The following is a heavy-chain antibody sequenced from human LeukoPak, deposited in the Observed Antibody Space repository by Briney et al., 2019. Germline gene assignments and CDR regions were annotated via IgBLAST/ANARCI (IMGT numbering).Heavy chain of an antibody. CDR1: GFTFSSYG. V-gene: IGHV3-30*02. Sequence: GGSLRLSCAASGFTFSSYGMHWVRQAPGKGLEWVAFIRYDGSNKYYADSVKGRFTISRDNAKNSLYLQMNSLRVEDTAVYYCARDPRTVRIWGQGTLVTVSS. J-gene: IGHJ4*02. CDR3: ARDPRTVRI. CDR2: IRYDGSNK. D-gene: IGHD1-1*01.